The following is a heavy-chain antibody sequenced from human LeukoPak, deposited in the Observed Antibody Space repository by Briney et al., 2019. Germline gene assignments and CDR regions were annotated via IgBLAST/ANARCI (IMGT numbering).Heavy chain of an antibody. CDR3: ARGGPGGYWYFDL. D-gene: IGHD2-8*02. CDR1: GFTVSSNY. V-gene: IGHV3-66*01. J-gene: IGHJ2*01. CDR2: IYSGGST. Sequence: PGGSLRLSCAASGFTVSSNYMTWVRQAPGTGLEWVSLIYSGGSTYYADSVKGRFTISRDNSKNTLYLQMNSLRAEDTAIYYCARGGPGGYWYFDLWGRGTLVTVSS.